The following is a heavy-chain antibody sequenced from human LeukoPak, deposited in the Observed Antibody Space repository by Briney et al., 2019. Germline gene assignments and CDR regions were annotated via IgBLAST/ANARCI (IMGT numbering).Heavy chain of an antibody. CDR1: GFTFSSYG. D-gene: IGHD3-10*01. Sequence: GGSLRLSRAASGFTFSSYGMNWVRQAPGKGLEWVSYISGSTNTIYYADSVKGRFTISRDNAKNSLYLQINSLRDEDTAVYYCARSDGSGTYIYWGQGTLVTVSS. V-gene: IGHV3-48*02. CDR3: ARSDGSGTYIY. CDR2: ISGSTNTI. J-gene: IGHJ4*02.